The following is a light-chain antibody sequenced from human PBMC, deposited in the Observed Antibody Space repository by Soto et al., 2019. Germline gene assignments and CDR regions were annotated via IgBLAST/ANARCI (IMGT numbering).Light chain of an antibody. J-gene: IGKJ2*01. CDR3: QQYNNWPMYT. V-gene: IGKV3-20*01. Sequence: EVVVTQSPGTLSLSPGERATLSCRASQSVTSDYLAWYQQKPGQSPRLLMSGASRRATGVPDRFSGSGSGTDFTLTISRLEPEDFAVYYCQQYNNWPMYTFGQGTKLEIK. CDR2: GAS. CDR1: QSVTSDY.